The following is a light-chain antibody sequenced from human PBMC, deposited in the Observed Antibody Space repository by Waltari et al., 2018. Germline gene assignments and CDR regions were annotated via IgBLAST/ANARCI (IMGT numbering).Light chain of an antibody. J-gene: IGLJ1*01. CDR3: SSYTSSSTLGV. CDR2: EVS. Sequence: QSALTQPAPVSGSPGKSITISCTGTSSAVGGYNYASCYQQHPGKAPKLMIYEVSNRPSGVSNRFSGSKSGNTASLTISGLQAEDEADYYCSSYTSSSTLGVFGTGTKVTVL. CDR1: SSAVGGYNY. V-gene: IGLV2-14*01.